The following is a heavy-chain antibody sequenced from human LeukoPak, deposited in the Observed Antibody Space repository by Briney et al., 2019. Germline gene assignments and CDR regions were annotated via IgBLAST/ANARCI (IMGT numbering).Heavy chain of an antibody. D-gene: IGHD4-11*01. CDR3: VRWEIDDYSKY. CDR2: IDYSGSI. Sequence: SDPLSLTCTLSGYRLSICYHRGWIRQTPGKGLEWLGSIDYSGSIYDNPSLSSRVTISLDKSKNQVYLKVKSVTAADKAVYYCVRWEIDDYSKYWGQGTLVIVSS. CDR1: GYRLSICYH. J-gene: IGHJ4*02. V-gene: IGHV4-38-2*02.